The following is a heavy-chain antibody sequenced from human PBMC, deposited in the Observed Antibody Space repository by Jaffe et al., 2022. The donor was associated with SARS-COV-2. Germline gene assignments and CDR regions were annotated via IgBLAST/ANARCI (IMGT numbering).Heavy chain of an antibody. CDR1: GGSISSYY. CDR3: ARGVVAAIGWFDP. CDR2: IYYSGST. V-gene: IGHV4-59*01. Sequence: QVQLQESGPGLVKPSETLSLTCTVSGGSISSYYWSWIRQPPGKGLEWIGYIYYSGSTNYNPSLKSRVTISVDTSKNQFSLKLSSVTAADTAVYYCARGVVAAIGWFDPWGQGTLVTVSS. D-gene: IGHD2-15*01. J-gene: IGHJ5*02.